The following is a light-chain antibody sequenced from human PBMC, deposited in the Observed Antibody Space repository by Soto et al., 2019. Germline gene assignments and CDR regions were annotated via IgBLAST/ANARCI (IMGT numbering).Light chain of an antibody. CDR3: SSYTSKDTLV. Sequence: QSALTQPASVSGSPGQSITISCTGTSSDVGGYDHVSWYQQHPGKAPKLIIYDVSIRPSGVSNRFSGSKSGNTVSLAVSGLQAEDEADYYCSSYTSKDTLVFGGGTKVTVL. CDR1: SSDVGGYDH. J-gene: IGLJ3*02. CDR2: DVS. V-gene: IGLV2-14*03.